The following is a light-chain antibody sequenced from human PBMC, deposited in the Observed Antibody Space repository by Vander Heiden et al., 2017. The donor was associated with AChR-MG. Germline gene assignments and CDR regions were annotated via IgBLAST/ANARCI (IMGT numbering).Light chain of an antibody. CDR1: SSDVGGYNY. J-gene: IGLJ1*01. Sequence: QSALTQPASVSGSPGPSLTTSCTGTSSDVGGYNYVSWYQQHLGKAPKLMIYDVSKRPSGVSNRCSGYKSGNTASLTISGLQAEDEADYYCSSYTSSSTPHYVFGTGTKVTVL. CDR3: SSYTSSSTPHYV. CDR2: DVS. V-gene: IGLV2-14*01.